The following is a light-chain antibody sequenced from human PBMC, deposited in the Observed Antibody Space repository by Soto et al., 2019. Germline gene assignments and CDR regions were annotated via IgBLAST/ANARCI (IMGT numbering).Light chain of an antibody. V-gene: IGKV3-20*01. Sequence: EIVLTQSPGTLSLSPGERATLSCRASQSVSSSYLAGYQQKPGQAPRLLIYGASSRATGITDRFRGSGSGTAFTITSSRLAPEVFGVYYCQDYGSSQWSFGHGTEVEVK. CDR1: QSVSSSY. CDR3: QDYGSSQWS. J-gene: IGKJ1*01. CDR2: GAS.